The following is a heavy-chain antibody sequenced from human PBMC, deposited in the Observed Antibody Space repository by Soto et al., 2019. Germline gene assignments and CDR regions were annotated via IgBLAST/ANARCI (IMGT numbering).Heavy chain of an antibody. V-gene: IGHV1-18*01. CDR2: ISAYNGNT. J-gene: IGHJ6*02. D-gene: IGHD3-10*01. CDR1: GYTFTSYG. CDR3: ARDKGLLWFGELSGYYYYGMDV. Sequence: ASVKVSCKASGYTFTSYGISWVRQAPGQGLEWMGWISAYNGNTNYAQKLQGRVTMTTDTSTSTAYMELRSLRSDDTAVYYCARDKGLLWFGELSGYYYYGMDVWGQGTTVTVSS.